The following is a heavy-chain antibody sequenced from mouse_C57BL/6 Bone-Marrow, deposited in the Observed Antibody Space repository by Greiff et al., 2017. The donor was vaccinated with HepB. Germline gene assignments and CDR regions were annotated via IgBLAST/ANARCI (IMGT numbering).Heavy chain of an antibody. CDR2: INTGSGGT. CDR1: GYAFTNYL. V-gene: IGHV1-54*01. CDR3: AGVTRYYGSSFYFDD. Sequence: VQLQQSGAELVRPGTSVKVSCKASGYAFTNYLIEWVKQRPGQGLEWIGVINTGSGGTNYKEKFKGKGTLTADKSSSTAYMQLSSLTSEDSAVYFCAGVTRYYGSSFYFDDWGQGTTLTVSS. D-gene: IGHD1-1*01. J-gene: IGHJ2*01.